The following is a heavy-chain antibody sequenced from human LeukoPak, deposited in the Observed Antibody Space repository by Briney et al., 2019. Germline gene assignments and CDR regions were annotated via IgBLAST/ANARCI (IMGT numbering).Heavy chain of an antibody. J-gene: IGHJ5*02. V-gene: IGHV1-8*03. CDR3: AKAIPVVAPAANDL. Sequence: GASVKVSCKASGYTFTSYDINWVRQATGQGLEWMGWMNPNSGNTGYAQKFQGRVTITRNTSISTAYMELSSLRSEDTAVYYCAKAIPVVAPAANDLWGQGTLVTVS. CDR2: MNPNSGNT. D-gene: IGHD2-2*01. CDR1: GYTFTSYD.